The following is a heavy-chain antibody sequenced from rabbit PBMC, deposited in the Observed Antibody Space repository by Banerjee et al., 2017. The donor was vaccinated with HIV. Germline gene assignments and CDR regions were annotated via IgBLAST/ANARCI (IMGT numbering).Heavy chain of an antibody. CDR1: GFSFSSSYW. J-gene: IGHJ4*01. D-gene: IGHD3-3*01. CDR3: ARGLVAGVLDL. CDR2: IYAGSSGNT. Sequence: QQQLEESGGGLVKPGGTLTLTCTASGFSFSSSYWICWVRQAPGKGLEWIACIYAGSSGNTYYATWVNGRFTISLDKAQNTVFLQMTSLTAADTATYFCARGLVAGVLDLWGQGTLVTVS. V-gene: IGHV1S45*01.